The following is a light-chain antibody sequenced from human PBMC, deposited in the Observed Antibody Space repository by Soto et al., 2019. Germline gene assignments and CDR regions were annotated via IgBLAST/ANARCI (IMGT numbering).Light chain of an antibody. CDR3: QQRSNWWIT. J-gene: IGKJ5*01. CDR2: GAS. CDR1: QAVNTR. Sequence: EIVLTQSPATLSSFPGDRVTLSCRASQAVNTRLAWYQHKPGQAPRLLIYGASSRATGIPDRFSGSGSGTDFTLTISRLEPEDFAVYYCQQRSNWWITFGQGTRLEI. V-gene: IGKV3D-11*03.